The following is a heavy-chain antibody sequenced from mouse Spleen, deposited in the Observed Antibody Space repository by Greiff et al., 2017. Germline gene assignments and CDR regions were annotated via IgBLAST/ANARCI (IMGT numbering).Heavy chain of an antibody. CDR1: GFTFSSYA. V-gene: IGHV5-9*04. CDR2: ISSGGGNT. Sequence: EVKVEESGGGLVKLGGSLKLSCAASGFTFSSYAMSWVRQTPEKRLEWVATISSGGGNTYYPDSVKGRFTISRDNAKNTLYLQMSSLKSEDTAMYYCARVYGNYFAYWGQGTLVTVSA. J-gene: IGHJ3*01. CDR3: ARVYGNYFAY. D-gene: IGHD2-1*01.